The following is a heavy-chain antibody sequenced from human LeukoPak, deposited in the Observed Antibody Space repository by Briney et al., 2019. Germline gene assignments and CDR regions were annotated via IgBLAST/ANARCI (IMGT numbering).Heavy chain of an antibody. CDR1: GFTFSSYD. J-gene: IGHJ4*02. CDR2: IIPSGGST. CDR3: GRDRGGGFDY. D-gene: IGHD3-10*01. V-gene: IGHV3-23*01. Sequence: GGSLRLSCAASGFTFSSYDMSWVRQVPGKALEWVSAIIPSGGSTYYADSVKGRFTISRDNSKNTLYLQMNSLRAEDTAVYYCGRDRGGGFDYWGQGTLVTVSS.